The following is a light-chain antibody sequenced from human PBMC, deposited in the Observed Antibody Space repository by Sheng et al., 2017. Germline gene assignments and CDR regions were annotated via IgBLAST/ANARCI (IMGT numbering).Light chain of an antibody. CDR3: QQYSDSPET. CDR1: QSVDNY. J-gene: IGKJ1*01. Sequence: DTVLTQSPATLSLSPGEGATLSCRASQSVDNYLAWYQLKPGQAPRLLIYDASSRASGIPERFTGSGSGTDFTLTITRLEPEDFAVYYCQQYSDSPETFGQGTKVEVK. CDR2: DAS. V-gene: IGKV3-11*01.